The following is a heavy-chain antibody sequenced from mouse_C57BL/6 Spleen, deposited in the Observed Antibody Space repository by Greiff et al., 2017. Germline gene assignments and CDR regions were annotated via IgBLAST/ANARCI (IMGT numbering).Heavy chain of an antibody. D-gene: IGHD1-1*01. V-gene: IGHV5-9-1*02. J-gene: IGHJ2*01. CDR2: ISSGGDYI. CDR1: GFTFSSYA. Sequence: VQLKESGEGLVKPGGSLKLSCAASGFTFSSYAMSWVRQTPEKRLEWVAYISSGGDYIYYADTVKGRFTISRDNARNTLYLQMSSLMSEDTAMYYCTRDYGSSYGYFDYWGQGTTLTVSS. CDR3: TRDYGSSYGYFDY.